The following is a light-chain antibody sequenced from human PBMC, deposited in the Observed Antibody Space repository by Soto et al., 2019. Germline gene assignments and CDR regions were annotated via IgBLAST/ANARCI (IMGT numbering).Light chain of an antibody. CDR3: LQDYNYPYT. CDR2: AAS. CDR1: QAIRND. Sequence: AIQMTQSPSSLSASVGDRVTITCRSSQAIRNDLGWYQQKPGKAPKLLIYAASSLQSGVPSRFSGSGSGTDFTLTISSLQPEDFATYYCLQDYNYPYTFGQGTKVDIK. V-gene: IGKV1-6*01. J-gene: IGKJ2*01.